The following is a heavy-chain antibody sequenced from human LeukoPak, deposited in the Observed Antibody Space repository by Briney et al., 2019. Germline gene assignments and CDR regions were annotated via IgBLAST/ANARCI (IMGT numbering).Heavy chain of an antibody. J-gene: IGHJ4*02. V-gene: IGHV5-51*01. CDR1: GYSFTTYW. Sequence: GESLKLSCKASGYSFTTYWIGWVRQMPGKGLEWMGMFFPGDSDTRMSPSFQGQVTLSADNSITTAYLQWSSLRASDTAIYYCARGPRGGNWNEALDYWGQGTLVTVSS. D-gene: IGHD1-1*01. CDR2: FFPGDSDT. CDR3: ARGPRGGNWNEALDY.